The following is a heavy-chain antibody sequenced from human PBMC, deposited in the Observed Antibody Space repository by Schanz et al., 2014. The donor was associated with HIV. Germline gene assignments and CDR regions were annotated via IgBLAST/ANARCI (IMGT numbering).Heavy chain of an antibody. CDR2: MSYSSSAM. V-gene: IGHV3-48*04. D-gene: IGHD5-12*01. J-gene: IGHJ4*02. Sequence: EVQLLESGGGLVQPGGSLRLSCAASGFTFSSYSMHWVRQAPGKGLECVSYMSYSSSAMYYADSVKGRFTISRDNAKNSLYLQMNSLRAEDTAVYYCARDLGGYNLGVDYWGQGTLVTVSS. CDR1: GFTFSSYS. CDR3: ARDLGGYNLGVDY.